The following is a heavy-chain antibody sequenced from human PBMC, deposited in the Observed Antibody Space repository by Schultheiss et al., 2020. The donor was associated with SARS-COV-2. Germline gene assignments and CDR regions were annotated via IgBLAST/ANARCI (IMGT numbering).Heavy chain of an antibody. J-gene: IGHJ4*02. CDR2: IYYSGST. D-gene: IGHD3-10*01. CDR3: ASSLDYASGGQDY. CDR1: GGSVSSGSYY. V-gene: IGHV4-61*01. Sequence: SETLSLTCTVSGGSVSSGSYYWSWIRQPPGKGLEWIGYIYYSGSTYYNPSLKSRVTISVDTSKNQFSLRLSSVTAADTAVYYCASSLDYASGGQDYWGQGTLVTVSS.